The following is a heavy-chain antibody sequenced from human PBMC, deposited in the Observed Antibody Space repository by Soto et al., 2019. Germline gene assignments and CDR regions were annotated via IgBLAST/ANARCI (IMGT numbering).Heavy chain of an antibody. Sequence: EVQLVESGGGLVKPGGSLRLSCTASGFTFSNAWMSWVRQAPAKGLEWVARIKSRAHGGTTDHAAPVKGRFTISRDDSENTLYLQMNSLEIEDTAVYYCTPDIGGGDKQARAFAIWGQGTMVTVSS. CDR2: IKSRAHGGTT. CDR1: GFTFSNAW. V-gene: IGHV3-15*01. D-gene: IGHD1-26*01. J-gene: IGHJ3*02. CDR3: TPDIGGGDKQARAFAI.